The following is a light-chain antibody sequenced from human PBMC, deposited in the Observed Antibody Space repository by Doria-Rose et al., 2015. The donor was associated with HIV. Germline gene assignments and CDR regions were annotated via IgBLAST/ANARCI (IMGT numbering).Light chain of an antibody. CDR2: DGS. CDR1: QSFSSTY. V-gene: IGKV3-20*01. J-gene: IGKJ1*01. Sequence: TQSPGTLSLSPGERDTLSCRASQSFSSTYLAWYQQKPGQAPSLPIYDGSTRATDIPDRFSASGSGTDSTLTINRLEPEDFALYYCHQYGTSWTFGQGTKVEI. CDR3: HQYGTSWT.